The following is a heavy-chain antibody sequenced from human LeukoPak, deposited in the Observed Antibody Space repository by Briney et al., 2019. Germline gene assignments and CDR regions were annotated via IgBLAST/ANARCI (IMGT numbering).Heavy chain of an antibody. V-gene: IGHV3-48*02. Sequence: GSLRLSCAASGFTFSSYSMNWVRQAPGKGLEWVSYISSSSSSTIYYADSVKGRFTISRDNAKNSLYLQMNSLRDEDTVVYYCARGSDDYGDYTGEYYFDYWGQGTLVTVSS. D-gene: IGHD4-17*01. CDR3: ARGSDDYGDYTGEYYFDY. CDR2: ISSSSSSTI. CDR1: GFTFSSYS. J-gene: IGHJ4*02.